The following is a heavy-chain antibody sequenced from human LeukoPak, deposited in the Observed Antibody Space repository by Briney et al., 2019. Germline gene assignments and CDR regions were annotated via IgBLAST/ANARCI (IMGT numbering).Heavy chain of an antibody. D-gene: IGHD4-17*01. Sequence: ASVKVSCKASGYTFTSYDINWVRQATGQGLEWMGWMNPNSGNTGYAQKFQGRVTMTSNTSISTAYMELRSLRSEDPAVYYCARLHDYGDYFDYWGQGTLVTVSS. J-gene: IGHJ4*02. CDR2: MNPNSGNT. V-gene: IGHV1-8*01. CDR1: GYTFTSYD. CDR3: ARLHDYGDYFDY.